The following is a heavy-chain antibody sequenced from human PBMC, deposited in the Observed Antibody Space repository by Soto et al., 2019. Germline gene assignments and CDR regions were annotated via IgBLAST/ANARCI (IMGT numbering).Heavy chain of an antibody. CDR3: ARGRYGDY. CDR2: ISAHNGNT. D-gene: IGHD1-1*01. V-gene: IGHV1-18*01. J-gene: IGHJ4*02. Sequence: QLHLMQSGAEVKKPGASVKVSCKASGYTFTSYGITWVRQAPGQGLEWMGWISAHNGNTDYAQKLQGRVIVTRDTSTGTAYMELRSLRSDDTAVYYCARGRYGDYWGQGALVTVSS. CDR1: GYTFTSYG.